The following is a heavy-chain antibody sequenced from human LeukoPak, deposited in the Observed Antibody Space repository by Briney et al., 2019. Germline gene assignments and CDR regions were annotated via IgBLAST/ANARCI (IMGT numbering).Heavy chain of an antibody. CDR3: ASEFAM. D-gene: IGHD2-2*01. CDR2: IYTSGNT. V-gene: IGHV4-61*02. Sequence: SETLSLTCTVSGGSINSGSYYYWSWIRQPAGKGLEWIGRIYTSGNTNYNPPLKSRVTISIDTSKNQVSLKLSSVTAADTAVYYCASEFAMWGQGTLVTVSS. J-gene: IGHJ4*02. CDR1: GGSINSGSYYY.